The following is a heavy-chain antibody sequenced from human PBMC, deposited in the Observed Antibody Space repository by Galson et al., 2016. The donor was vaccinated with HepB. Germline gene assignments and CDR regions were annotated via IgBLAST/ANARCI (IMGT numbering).Heavy chain of an antibody. J-gene: IGHJ5*02. CDR1: GFTFGDYA. V-gene: IGHV3-49*03. CDR2: IRSKVYGGTS. D-gene: IGHD2-2*01. Sequence: SLRLSCAASGFTFGDYAVFWFRKAPGKGLEWVGLIRSKVYGGTSQNAASVKGRFTISRDDYKSIAYLKMNSLRMEDTAVYFCTRAIPATRGWFDPWGQGTLDTVSS. CDR3: TRAIPATRGWFDP.